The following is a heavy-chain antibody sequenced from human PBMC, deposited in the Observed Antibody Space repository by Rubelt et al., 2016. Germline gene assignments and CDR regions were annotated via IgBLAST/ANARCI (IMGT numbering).Heavy chain of an antibody. CDR2: ISAYKGNT. Sequence: QVQLVQSGAAVTKPGASVKVSCKASGYTFTSYGISCVRQAPGHGLECMGWISAYKGNTNYAQKLKGRVTMTTDTSTSTAYMELRSLRSDDTAVYYCARDEPYSSSWYDYWGQGTLVTVSS. D-gene: IGHD6-13*01. CDR3: ARDEPYSSSWYDY. V-gene: IGHV1-18*01. J-gene: IGHJ4*02. CDR1: GYTFTSYG.